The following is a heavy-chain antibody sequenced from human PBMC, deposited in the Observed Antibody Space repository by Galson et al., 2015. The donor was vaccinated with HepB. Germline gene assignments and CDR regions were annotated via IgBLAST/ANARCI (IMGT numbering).Heavy chain of an antibody. Sequence: QVQLQESGPGLVKPSETLSLTCTVSGGSISSSSYYWGWIRQPPGKGLEWIGSIYYSGGTYYNPSLKSRVTISVETSKTQLTLKLTAVTAGDTAVDYCARESTEVGYDFWSGYTYFDCWGQGTLVTVSS. CDR3: ARESTEVGYDFWSGYTYFDC. D-gene: IGHD3-3*01. CDR1: GGSISSSSYY. V-gene: IGHV4-39*07. CDR2: IYYSGGT. J-gene: IGHJ4*02.